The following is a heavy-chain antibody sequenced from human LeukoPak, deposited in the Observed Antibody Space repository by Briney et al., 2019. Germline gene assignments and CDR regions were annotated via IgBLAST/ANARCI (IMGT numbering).Heavy chain of an antibody. Sequence: SGTLSLTCADYGGSFSGDNSSWIRQRPGKGLEWMGEINHSGGINHNPSIQSRGTISVDTSNNQFALKLSSVTAADTAVYYCARGLVFPIAAAGFDPWGQGTLVTVSS. D-gene: IGHD6-13*01. CDR1: GGSFSGDN. CDR3: ARGLVFPIAAAGFDP. CDR2: INHSGGI. V-gene: IGHV4-34*01. J-gene: IGHJ5*02.